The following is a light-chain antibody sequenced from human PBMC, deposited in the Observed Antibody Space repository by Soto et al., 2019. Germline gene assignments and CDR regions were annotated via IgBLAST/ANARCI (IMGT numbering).Light chain of an antibody. Sequence: AIQMTQSPSSLSASVGDRVTITCRSSQGIRDDLGWYQQKPGKAPKLLIYSASSLQSGVPSRFSGSESGTDFTLTISSLQPEDFATYYCLQDYNYPWTFGQGTKV. CDR1: QGIRDD. V-gene: IGKV1-6*01. CDR2: SAS. CDR3: LQDYNYPWT. J-gene: IGKJ1*01.